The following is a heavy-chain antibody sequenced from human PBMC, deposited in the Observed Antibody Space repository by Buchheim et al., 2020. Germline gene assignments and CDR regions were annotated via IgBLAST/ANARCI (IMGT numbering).Heavy chain of an antibody. CDR1: GGSISSSSYY. Sequence: QLQLQESGPGLVKPSETLSLTCTVSGGSISSSSYYWGWIRQPPGKGLEWIGSIYYSGSTYYNPSLKSRVTIPVDTSKNQFSLKLSSVTAADTAVYYCARHVGDFWSGSYYYYYYYMDVWGKGTT. CDR3: ARHVGDFWSGSYYYYYYYMDV. V-gene: IGHV4-39*01. CDR2: IYYSGST. D-gene: IGHD3-3*01. J-gene: IGHJ6*03.